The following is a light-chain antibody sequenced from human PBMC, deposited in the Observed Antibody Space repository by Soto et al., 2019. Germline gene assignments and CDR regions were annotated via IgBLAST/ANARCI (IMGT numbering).Light chain of an antibody. V-gene: IGLV1-44*01. CDR1: NSNIASNT. CDR2: YNN. CDR3: AAWDDTLNGHYV. J-gene: IGLJ1*01. Sequence: QSVLTQPPPASETPGQTVSISCSGSNSNIASNTVNWYQHLPGTAPKLLIYYNNQRPSGVPDRFSGSKSGTSASLAISGLQSEDESDYYCAAWDDTLNGHYVFGTGTKVTVL.